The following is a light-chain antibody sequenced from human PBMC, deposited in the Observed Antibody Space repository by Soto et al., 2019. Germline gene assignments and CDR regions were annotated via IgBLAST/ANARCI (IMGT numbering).Light chain of an antibody. CDR3: CSYASTSPYV. V-gene: IGLV2-8*01. J-gene: IGLJ1*01. Sequence: QSALTQPPSASGSPGQSVTISCTGTSSDVGGYNYVSWYQQHPGKAPKLMIYEVSKRPSGVPDRFSGSKSGNTASLTVSGLQVEDEADYYCCSYASTSPYVFGTGSKLTVL. CDR1: SSDVGGYNY. CDR2: EVS.